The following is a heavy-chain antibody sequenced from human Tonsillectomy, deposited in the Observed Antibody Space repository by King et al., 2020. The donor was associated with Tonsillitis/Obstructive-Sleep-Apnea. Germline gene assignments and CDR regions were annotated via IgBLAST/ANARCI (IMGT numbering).Heavy chain of an antibody. V-gene: IGHV3-15*01. J-gene: IGHJ4*02. CDR3: TARGGRY. D-gene: IGHD3-10*01. Sequence: VQLVESGGGLVQPGGSLRLSCAASGFTFSHAWMSWVRQAPGKGLEWVGRIKSKSDGGTIDYTAPAKDRFTISRDDSKNRLYLQMNSLKTEDTAVYYCTARGGRYWGQGTLVTVSS. CDR2: IKSKSDGGTI. CDR1: GFTFSHAW.